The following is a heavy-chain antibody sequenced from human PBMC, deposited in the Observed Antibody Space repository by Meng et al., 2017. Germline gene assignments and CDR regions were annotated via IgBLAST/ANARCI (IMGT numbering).Heavy chain of an antibody. CDR2: ISGSGGST. CDR1: GFTFSSYA. J-gene: IGHJ4*02. CDR3: AKDLYQPPLYPRPSPPYYFDY. D-gene: IGHD2-2*01. Sequence: GESLKISCAASGFTFSSYAMSWVRQAPGKELEWVSAISGSGGSTYYADSVKGRFTISRDNSKNTLYLQMNSLSAEDTAVYYCAKDLYQPPLYPRPSPPYYFDYWGQGTLVTVSS. V-gene: IGHV3-23*01.